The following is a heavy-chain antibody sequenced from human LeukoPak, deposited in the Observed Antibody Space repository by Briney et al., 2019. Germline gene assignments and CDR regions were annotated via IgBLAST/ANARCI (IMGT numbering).Heavy chain of an antibody. Sequence: GGSLRLSCAASGFIVSSYWMHWVRQAPGEGLVWVSRINNDGSITTYADSVKGRFTISRDNAKNTLYLQMNSLRAEDTAVYYCARGYYFESSGPNIPFDYWGQGTLVTVSS. J-gene: IGHJ4*02. CDR1: GFIVSSYW. D-gene: IGHD3-22*01. V-gene: IGHV3-74*01. CDR2: INNDGSIT. CDR3: ARGYYFESSGPNIPFDY.